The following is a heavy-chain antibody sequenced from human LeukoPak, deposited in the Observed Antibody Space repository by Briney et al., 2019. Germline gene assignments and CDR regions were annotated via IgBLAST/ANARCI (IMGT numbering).Heavy chain of an antibody. CDR1: GSTFSSHT. J-gene: IGHJ4*02. CDR2: ISPDGSDE. CDR3: VKDDQDCSGGSCYFDY. D-gene: IGHD2-15*01. V-gene: IGHV3-30*18. Sequence: GGSLRLSCVASGSTFSSHTMNWVRQAPGKGLDWVAGISPDGSDENYADSVKGRFTISRDNSKNTVYLQMNGLRTDDTAVYYCVKDDQDCSGGSCYFDYWGQGTLVTVSS.